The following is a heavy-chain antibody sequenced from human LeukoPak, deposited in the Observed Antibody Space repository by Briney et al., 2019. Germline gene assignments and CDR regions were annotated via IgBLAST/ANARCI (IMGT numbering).Heavy chain of an antibody. CDR3: AKGNSQWLVTFLDY. CDR1: GFTFSSYE. CDR2: ISSSGSTI. J-gene: IGHJ4*02. Sequence: GSLRLSCAASGFTFSSYEMNWVRQAPGKGLEWVSYISSSGSTIYYADSVKGRFTISRDNSKNTLYLQMNSLRAEDTAVYYCAKGNSQWLVTFLDYWGQGTLVTVSS. V-gene: IGHV3-48*03. D-gene: IGHD6-19*01.